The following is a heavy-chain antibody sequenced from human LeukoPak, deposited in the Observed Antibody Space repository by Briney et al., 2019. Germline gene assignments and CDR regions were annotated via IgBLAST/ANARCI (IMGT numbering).Heavy chain of an antibody. Sequence: SETLSPTCTVSVGSTSSYYWNWIRQPPGEGLEWMGYIYYSGSTNYNPSLKSRVTISVDTSKNQFSLKLNSVTAADTAVYYCARSLQYNNNNYFYYGMDVWGQGTTVTVSS. V-gene: IGHV4-59*01. CDR3: ARSLQYNNNNYFYYGMDV. CDR1: VGSTSSYY. J-gene: IGHJ6*02. CDR2: IYYSGST. D-gene: IGHD3-10*01.